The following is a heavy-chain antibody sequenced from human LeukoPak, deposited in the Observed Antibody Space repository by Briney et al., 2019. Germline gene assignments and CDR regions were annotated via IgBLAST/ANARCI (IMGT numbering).Heavy chain of an antibody. CDR2: ISYDGSNK. Sequence: PGRSLRLSCAASGFTFSSYAMHWVRQAPGKGLEWVAVISYDGSNKYYADSVKGRFTISRDNSKNTLYLQMNSLRAEDTAVYYCARELPLRYFDWLLYYYYGMDVWGKGTTVTASS. V-gene: IGHV3-30*04. CDR1: GFTFSSYA. J-gene: IGHJ6*04. D-gene: IGHD3-9*01. CDR3: ARELPLRYFDWLLYYYYGMDV.